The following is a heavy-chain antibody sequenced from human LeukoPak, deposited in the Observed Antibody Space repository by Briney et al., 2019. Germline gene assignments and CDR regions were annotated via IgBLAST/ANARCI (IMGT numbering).Heavy chain of an antibody. J-gene: IGHJ4*02. V-gene: IGHV1-69*05. CDR2: IIPIFGTA. D-gene: IGHD3-16*01. Sequence: SVKVSCKASGGTFSSYAISWVRQAPGQGLEWMGGIIPIFGTANYAQKFQGRVTLTTDESTSTAYMELSSLRSEDTAVYYCARGYYGEPGFQGGVFDYWGQGTLVTVSS. CDR3: ARGYYGEPGFQGGVFDY. CDR1: GGTFSSYA.